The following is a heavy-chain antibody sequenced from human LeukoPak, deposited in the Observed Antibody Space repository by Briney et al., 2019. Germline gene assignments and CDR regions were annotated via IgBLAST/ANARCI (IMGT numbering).Heavy chain of an antibody. CDR2: IKQDGSKK. J-gene: IGHJ6*03. CDR1: GFTFSSYW. D-gene: IGHD6-25*01. CDR3: ARFAAGGSYYYYMDV. Sequence: GGSLRLSCAASGFTFSSYWMSWVRQAPGKGLEWVANIKQDGSKKYYVDSVKGRFTISRDNAKNSLYLQMNSLRADDTAVYYCARFAAGGSYYYYMDVWGKGTTVTVSS. V-gene: IGHV3-7*01.